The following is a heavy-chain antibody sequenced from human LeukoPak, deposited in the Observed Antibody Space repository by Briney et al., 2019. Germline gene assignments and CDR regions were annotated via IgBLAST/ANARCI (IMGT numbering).Heavy chain of an antibody. CDR2: INHSGST. V-gene: IGHV4-34*01. Sequence: SETLSLTCTVSGGSFTIYYWSWIRQPPGKGLEWIGEINHSGSTNYNPSLKSRVTISVDTSKNQFSLKLSSVTAADTAVYYCARRSSGYYYTAFDIWGQGTMVTVSS. D-gene: IGHD3-22*01. CDR1: GGSFTIYY. CDR3: ARRSSGYYYTAFDI. J-gene: IGHJ3*02.